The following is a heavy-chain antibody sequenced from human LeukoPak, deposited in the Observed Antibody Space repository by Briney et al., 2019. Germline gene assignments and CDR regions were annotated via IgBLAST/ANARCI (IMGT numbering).Heavy chain of an antibody. J-gene: IGHJ4*02. CDR3: ARANGSGSYPFDY. CDR1: GYTFTSYG. D-gene: IGHD3-10*01. Sequence: GASVKVSCKASGYTFTSYGISWVRQAPGQGLEWMGWISAYNGNTNYAQKFQGRVTITADESTSTAYMELSSLRSEDTAVYYCARANGSGSYPFDYWGQGTLVTVSS. V-gene: IGHV1-18*01. CDR2: ISAYNGNT.